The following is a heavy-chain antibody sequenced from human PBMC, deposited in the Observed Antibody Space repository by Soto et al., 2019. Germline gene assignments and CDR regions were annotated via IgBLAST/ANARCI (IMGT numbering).Heavy chain of an antibody. CDR3: ARKVLGSTSRPDWWYFDL. D-gene: IGHD2-2*01. V-gene: IGHV3-23*01. CDR2: ISGGGDRT. Sequence: EVQLLESGGGLVQPGGSLRLSCVGSGFTFINYAMNWVRQTPGKGLEWVPGISGGGDRTFDADSVKGRFTISRDNSKNTVNLQMNSLRADDTAVYYCARKVLGSTSRPDWWYFDLWGRGTLVTVSS. J-gene: IGHJ2*01. CDR1: GFTFINYA.